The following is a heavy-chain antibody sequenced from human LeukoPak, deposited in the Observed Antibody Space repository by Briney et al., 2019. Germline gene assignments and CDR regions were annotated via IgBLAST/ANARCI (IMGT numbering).Heavy chain of an antibody. D-gene: IGHD2-2*01. V-gene: IGHV4-59*11. CDR2: VYHSGNT. Sequence: SETLSLTCSVSGDSITRHFWTWIRQPLGKGLEWIGYVYHSGNTNYNPSLKSRVIMSIDTSKNQFSLKLKAVTTADTAVYYCATIPAAGVGSFDPWGQGTLVSVSS. CDR1: GDSITRHF. J-gene: IGHJ5*02. CDR3: ATIPAAGVGSFDP.